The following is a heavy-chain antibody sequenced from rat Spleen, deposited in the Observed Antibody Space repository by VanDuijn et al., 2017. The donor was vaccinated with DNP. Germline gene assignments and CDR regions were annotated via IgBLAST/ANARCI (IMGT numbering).Heavy chain of an antibody. CDR2: IVYDGSRT. J-gene: IGHJ4*01. D-gene: IGHD1-2*01. CDR1: GFTFNDYN. CDR3: ATHNYYSSPYYAMDA. Sequence: EVQLVESGGGLVQPGRSLKLSCAASGFTFNDYNMAWVRQAPKKGLEWVATIVYDGSRTYYRDSVKGRFTISRDNAKSTLYLQMDSLRSEDTATYYCATHNYYSSPYYAMDARGQGTSVTVSS. V-gene: IGHV5S10*01.